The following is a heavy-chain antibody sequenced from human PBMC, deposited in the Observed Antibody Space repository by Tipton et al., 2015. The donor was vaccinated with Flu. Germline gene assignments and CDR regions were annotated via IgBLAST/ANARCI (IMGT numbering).Heavy chain of an antibody. V-gene: IGHV4-59*01. CDR3: ARMPGIAVAGRRYYFDY. J-gene: IGHJ4*02. D-gene: IGHD6-19*01. CDR2: IYYSGST. Sequence: GLVKPSETLSLTCTVSGGSISSYYRSWIRQPPGKGLEWIGYIYYSGSTNYNPSLKSRVTISVDTSKNQFSLKLSSVTAADTAVYYCARMPGIAVAGRRYYFDYWGQGTLVTVSS. CDR1: GGSISSYY.